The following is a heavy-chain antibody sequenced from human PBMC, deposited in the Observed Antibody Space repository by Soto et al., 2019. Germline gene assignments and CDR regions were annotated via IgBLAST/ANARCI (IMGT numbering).Heavy chain of an antibody. CDR1: GGSISSGGYY. Sequence: SETLSLTCTVSGGSISSGGYYWSWIRQHPGKGLEWIGYIYYSGSTYHNPSLKSRVTISVDTSKNQFSLKLSSVTAADTAVYYCARGGSKPGYFDYWGQGTLVTVSS. V-gene: IGHV4-31*03. CDR3: ARGGSKPGYFDY. J-gene: IGHJ4*02. CDR2: IYYSGST.